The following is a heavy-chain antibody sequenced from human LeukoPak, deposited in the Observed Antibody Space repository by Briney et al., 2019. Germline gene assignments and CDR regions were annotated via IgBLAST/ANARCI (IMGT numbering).Heavy chain of an antibody. V-gene: IGHV4-38-2*02. CDR2: MYHSGSP. J-gene: IGHJ2*01. D-gene: IGHD2/OR15-2a*01. CDR3: ARVLDRNSYVANWYLDL. Sequence: SETLSLTCTVSGYSISSGYYWGWIRQPPGKGLEWIGSMYHSGSPYYNPSLKSRVTISVDTSKNQLSLKLNSVTAADTAVYYCARVLDRNSYVANWYLDLWGRGTLVTVSS. CDR1: GYSISSGYY.